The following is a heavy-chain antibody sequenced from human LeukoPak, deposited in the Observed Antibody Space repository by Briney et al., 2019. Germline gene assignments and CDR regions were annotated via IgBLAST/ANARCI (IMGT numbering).Heavy chain of an antibody. Sequence: ASVKVSCKASGYTFSNYAINWVRQAPGQGLEWMGWISTYNGNTNYAQKLQDRVTMTTDTSTSTAYMELRSLRSDDTAVYYCARYGGRRLDYWGQGTLVTVSS. V-gene: IGHV1-18*01. CDR1: GYTFSNYA. D-gene: IGHD3-16*01. CDR2: ISTYNGNT. CDR3: ARYGGRRLDY. J-gene: IGHJ4*02.